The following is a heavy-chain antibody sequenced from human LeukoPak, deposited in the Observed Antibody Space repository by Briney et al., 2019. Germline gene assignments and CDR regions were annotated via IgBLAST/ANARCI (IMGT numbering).Heavy chain of an antibody. J-gene: IGHJ4*02. Sequence: SETLSLTCTVSGGSISSYYWSGIRQPAGKGLEWIGRIYTSGSTNYNPSLKSRVTMSVDTSKNQFSLKLSSVTAADTAVYYCASRGYSYGYKQDYWGQGTLVTVSS. CDR3: ASRGYSYGYKQDY. CDR2: IYTSGST. CDR1: GGSISSYY. D-gene: IGHD5-18*01. V-gene: IGHV4-4*07.